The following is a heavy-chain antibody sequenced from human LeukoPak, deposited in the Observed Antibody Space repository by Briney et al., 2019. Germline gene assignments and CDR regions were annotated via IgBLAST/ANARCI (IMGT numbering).Heavy chain of an antibody. CDR3: ARQWGDCSSTSCYSAY. CDR1: GSSFASYW. Sequence: GASLQISCEGSGSSFASYWIAGGRQLPGKGLEWMGIIYPGDSDTRYSPSFQGQVTISADKSISTAYLQWSSLKASDTAIYYCARQWGDCSSTSCYSAYWGQGTLVTVSS. J-gene: IGHJ4*02. V-gene: IGHV5-51*01. D-gene: IGHD2-2*01. CDR2: IYPGDSDT.